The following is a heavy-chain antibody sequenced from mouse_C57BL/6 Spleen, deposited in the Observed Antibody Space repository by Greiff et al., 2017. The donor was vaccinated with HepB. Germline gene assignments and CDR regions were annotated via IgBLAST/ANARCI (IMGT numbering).Heavy chain of an antibody. Sequence: QVHVKQSGAELVKPGASVKISCKASGYAFSSYWMNWVKQRPGKGLEWIGQIYPGDGDTNYNGKFKGKATLTADKSSSTAYMQLSSLTSEDSAVYFCARRGTIEDYANYFDYWGQGTTLTVSS. J-gene: IGHJ2*01. D-gene: IGHD2-12*01. CDR3: ARRGTIEDYANYFDY. V-gene: IGHV1-80*01. CDR2: IYPGDGDT. CDR1: GYAFSSYW.